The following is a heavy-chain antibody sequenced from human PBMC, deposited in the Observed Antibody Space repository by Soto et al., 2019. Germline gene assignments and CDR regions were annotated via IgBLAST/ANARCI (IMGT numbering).Heavy chain of an antibody. CDR1: GFTFSSDG. CDR2: ISNDGNNQ. CDR3: AKGGGDSSAFEF. D-gene: IGHD6-13*01. V-gene: IGHV3-30*18. J-gene: IGHJ3*01. Sequence: PGGSLRLSCAASGFTFSSDGMHWFRQAPGKGLEWVAIISNDGNNQYYGESVKGRFTISRDNSKNTLYLQMNSLRAEDTAVYYCAKGGGDSSAFEFWGQGTMVTVSS.